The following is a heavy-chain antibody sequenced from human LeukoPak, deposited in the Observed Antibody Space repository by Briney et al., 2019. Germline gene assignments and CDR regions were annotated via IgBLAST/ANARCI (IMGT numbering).Heavy chain of an antibody. Sequence: ASVKVSCKASGYTFTGYYMHWVRQAPGQGLEWMGIINPSGGSTSYAQKFQGRVTMTRDTSTSTVYMELSSLRSEDTAVYYCARVKFSSGWPRSYFDYWGQGTLVTVSS. CDR3: ARVKFSSGWPRSYFDY. CDR2: INPSGGST. V-gene: IGHV1-46*01. D-gene: IGHD6-19*01. CDR1: GYTFTGYY. J-gene: IGHJ4*02.